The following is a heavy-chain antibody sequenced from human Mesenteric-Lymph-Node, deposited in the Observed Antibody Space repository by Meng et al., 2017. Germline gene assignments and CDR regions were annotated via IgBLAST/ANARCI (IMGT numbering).Heavy chain of an antibody. V-gene: IGHV3-53*04. CDR2: IFLDGNT. J-gene: IGHJ5*02. Sequence: GESLKISCAASGFTVSSRYMSWVRQAPGAGLEWVSVIFLDGNTYYADSVKGRFTISRQNSENTLYLQMNSLTVDDTAVYYCARLRGNTMVETWGQGALVTVSS. D-gene: IGHD3-10*01. CDR3: ARLRGNTMVET. CDR1: GFTVSSRY.